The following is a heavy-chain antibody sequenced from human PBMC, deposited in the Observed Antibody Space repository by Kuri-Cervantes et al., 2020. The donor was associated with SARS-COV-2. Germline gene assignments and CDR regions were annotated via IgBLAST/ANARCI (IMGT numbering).Heavy chain of an antibody. D-gene: IGHD3-10*01. CDR2: IKEDGSQK. CDR1: GFTFSSYG. V-gene: IGHV3-7*01. J-gene: IGHJ3*01. Sequence: LSLTCAASGFTFSSYGMHWVRQVPGKGLEWVANIKEDGSQKYYLDSVAGRFTISRDNAKNSLYLQTNSLRVEDTAVYYCAKSGRQYDVWGQGTMVTVSS. CDR3: AKSGRQYDV.